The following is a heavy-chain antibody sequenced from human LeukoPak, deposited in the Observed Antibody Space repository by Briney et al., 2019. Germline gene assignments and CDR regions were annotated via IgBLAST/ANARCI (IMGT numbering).Heavy chain of an antibody. V-gene: IGHV3-23*01. Sequence: GGSLRLSCAASGFTCSNYAMSWVRQAPGKGLEWVSAIGGSGDTTHYADSVKGRFTISRDNSKNTLYLQMNSLRDEDTAVYFCARDNYTSNWFPFDHWGQGTLVTVSS. CDR3: ARDNYTSNWFPFDH. CDR1: GFTCSNYA. CDR2: IGGSGDTT. J-gene: IGHJ4*02. D-gene: IGHD6-13*01.